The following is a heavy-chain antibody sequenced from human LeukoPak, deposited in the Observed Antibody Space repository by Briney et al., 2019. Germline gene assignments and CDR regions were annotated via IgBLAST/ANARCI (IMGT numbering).Heavy chain of an antibody. V-gene: IGHV1-46*01. J-gene: IGHJ4*02. CDR1: GYIFTNYY. CDR3: AREYTAGAIGDY. Sequence: ASVKVSCKASGYIFTNYYIHWVRQAPGQGLEWMGIINPSGGTTTYAQRSQGRVTMTRDTSTNTVYMELSSLRSEDTAVYYCAREYTAGAIGDYWGQGTLVTVSS. D-gene: IGHD1-26*01. CDR2: INPSGGTT.